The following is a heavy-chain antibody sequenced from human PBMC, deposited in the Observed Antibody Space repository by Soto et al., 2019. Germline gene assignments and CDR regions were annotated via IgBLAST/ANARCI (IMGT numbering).Heavy chain of an antibody. CDR2: INAGNGNT. CDR3: ARDQGRLLQPDAFDI. Sequence: GASVKVSCKASGYTFTSYAMHWVRQAPGQRLEWMGWINAGNGNTKYSQKFQGRVTITRDTSASTAYMELSSLRSEDTAVYYCARDQGRLLQPDAFDIWGQGTMVTVSS. D-gene: IGHD3-22*01. CDR1: GYTFTSYA. J-gene: IGHJ3*02. V-gene: IGHV1-3*01.